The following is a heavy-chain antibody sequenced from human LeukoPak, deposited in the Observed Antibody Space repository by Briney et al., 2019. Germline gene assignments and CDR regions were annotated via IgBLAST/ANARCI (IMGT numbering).Heavy chain of an antibody. J-gene: IGHJ4*02. Sequence: SVKVSCKASGGTFSSYTISWVRQAPGQGLEWMGRIIPILGIANCAQKFQGRVTITADKSTSTAYMELSSLRSEDTAVYYCASWGMATVVPTPFDYWGQGTLVTVSS. CDR3: ASWGMATVVPTPFDY. CDR1: GGTFSSYT. D-gene: IGHD4-23*01. V-gene: IGHV1-69*02. CDR2: IIPILGIA.